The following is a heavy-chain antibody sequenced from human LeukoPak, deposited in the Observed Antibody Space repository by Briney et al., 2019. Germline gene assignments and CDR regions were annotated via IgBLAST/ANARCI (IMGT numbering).Heavy chain of an antibody. D-gene: IGHD6-13*01. Sequence: GGSLRLSCGASGFTLENYAINWVRQAPGKGLEWVSAISNSEVSSITESGDGTYHADSVKGRFTISRDSSKNTVSLQMNSLRAEDTAVYYCARIWWAIAAAGFYFDYWGQGTLVTVSS. V-gene: IGHV3-23*01. CDR1: GFTLENYA. CDR3: ARIWWAIAAAGFYFDY. CDR2: ISNSEVSSITESGDGT. J-gene: IGHJ4*02.